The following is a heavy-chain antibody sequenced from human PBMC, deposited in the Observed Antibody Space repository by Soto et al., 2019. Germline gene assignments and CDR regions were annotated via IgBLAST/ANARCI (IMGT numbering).Heavy chain of an antibody. Sequence: PSETLSLTCAVYGGSFSGYYWSWIRQPPGKGLEWIGEINHSGSTNYNPSLKSRVTISVDTSKNQFSLKLSSVTAADTAVYYCARAGYSSGWYGRFRWFDPWGQGTLVTVSS. V-gene: IGHV4-34*01. D-gene: IGHD6-19*01. CDR3: ARAGYSSGWYGRFRWFDP. J-gene: IGHJ5*02. CDR1: GGSFSGYY. CDR2: INHSGST.